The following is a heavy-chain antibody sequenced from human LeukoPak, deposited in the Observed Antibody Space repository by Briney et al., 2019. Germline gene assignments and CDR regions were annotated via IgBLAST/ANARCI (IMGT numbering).Heavy chain of an antibody. J-gene: IGHJ3*02. CDR3: ARSPTYYYDSSGLLDAFDI. V-gene: IGHV4-30-2*03. CDR1: GGSISSGGYS. D-gene: IGHD3-22*01. Sequence: SQTLSLTCAVSGGSISSGGYSWGWIRQPPGTGLEWIGSIYYSGSTYYNPSLKSRVTISVDTSKNQSSLKLSSVTAADTAVYYCARSPTYYYDSSGLLDAFDIWGQGTMVTVSS. CDR2: IYYSGST.